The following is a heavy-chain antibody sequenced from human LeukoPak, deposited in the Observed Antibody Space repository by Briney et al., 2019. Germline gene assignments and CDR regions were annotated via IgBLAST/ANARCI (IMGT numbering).Heavy chain of an antibody. CDR1: GFTFSSYE. D-gene: IGHD6-19*01. CDR3: ARAPPYGSGWSKGVLDY. J-gene: IGHJ4*02. V-gene: IGHV3-48*03. CDR2: ISSSGSTI. Sequence: LTGGSLRLSCAASGFTFSSYEMNWVRQAPGKGLEWVPYISSSGSTIYYADSVKGRFTISRDNSKNTLYLQMNSLRAEDTAVYYCARAPPYGSGWSKGVLDYWGQGTLVTVSS.